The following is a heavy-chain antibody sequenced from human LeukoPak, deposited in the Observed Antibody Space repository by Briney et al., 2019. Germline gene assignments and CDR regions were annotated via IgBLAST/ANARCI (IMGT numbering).Heavy chain of an antibody. CDR1: GGSISTYY. CDR3: ARAQITGYDILTGYYPSNWFDP. CDR2: IYYSGST. V-gene: IGHV4-59*01. J-gene: IGHJ5*02. Sequence: SETLSLTCTVSGGSISTYYWSWIRQPPGKGLEWVGNIYYSGSTIYNPSLKSRVTMSVDTSKNQFSLNLTSVTAADTAVYYCARAQITGYDILTGYYPSNWFDPWGQGTLVTVSS. D-gene: IGHD3-9*01.